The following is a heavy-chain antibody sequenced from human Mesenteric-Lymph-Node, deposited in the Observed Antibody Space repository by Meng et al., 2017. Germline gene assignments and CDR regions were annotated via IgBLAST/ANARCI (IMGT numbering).Heavy chain of an antibody. V-gene: IGHV4-30-4*01. Sequence: QVQLPELGPGLVGPSQPLSLTCTVSGGSMSSGNYYWSWIRQSPGKGLEWIGYIHHSGSAYYNPSLKSRVSISVDTSKNQFSLNLNSMTAADTAVYYCASFDHIPRRNYFDYWGQGTLVTVSS. D-gene: IGHD2-21*01. J-gene: IGHJ4*02. CDR3: ASFDHIPRRNYFDY. CDR2: IHHSGSA. CDR1: GGSMSSGNYY.